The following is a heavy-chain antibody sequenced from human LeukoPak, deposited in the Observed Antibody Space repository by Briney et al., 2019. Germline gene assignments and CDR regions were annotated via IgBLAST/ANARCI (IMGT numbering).Heavy chain of an antibody. J-gene: IGHJ3*01. D-gene: IGHD3-10*01. CDR3: AREKGTMAREMALGT. V-gene: IGHV3-7*01. CDR2: IKQDGSET. Sequence: PGGSLRLSCAVSGFTFSSYWMSWVRQAPGKGLEWVANIKQDGSETHYVDSVKGRFTISRDNAKNSLYLQMNSLRAEDTAVYYCAREKGTMAREMALGTWGQGTMVTVSS. CDR1: GFTFSSYW.